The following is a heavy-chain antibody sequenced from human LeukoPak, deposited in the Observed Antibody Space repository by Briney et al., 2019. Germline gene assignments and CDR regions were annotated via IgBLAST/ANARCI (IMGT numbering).Heavy chain of an antibody. CDR3: AKYNGAYTPQDC. Sequence: GGSLRLSCAASGFTFSSYAMHWVRQAPGKGLEWVAVISYDASNKYYADSVKGRFTISRDNSKNTLYLQMNSLRAEDTAVYYCAKYNGAYTPQDCWGQGTLVTVSS. CDR1: GFTFSSYA. V-gene: IGHV3-30-3*01. D-gene: IGHD3-16*01. J-gene: IGHJ4*02. CDR2: ISYDASNK.